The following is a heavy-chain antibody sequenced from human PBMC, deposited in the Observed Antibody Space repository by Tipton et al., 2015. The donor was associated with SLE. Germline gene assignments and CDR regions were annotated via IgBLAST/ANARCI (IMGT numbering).Heavy chain of an antibody. Sequence: VQLVQSGGGLVQPGGSLRLSCAASGFTFSSYEMNWVRQAPGKGLEWVSYISGSGNIIYYADSVKGRFTISRDNAKNSMYLQMNSLRAEDTAVYYCARGPLSYGSGSPFDYWGQGTLVTVSS. V-gene: IGHV3-48*03. CDR2: ISGSGNII. CDR3: ARGPLSYGSGSPFDY. D-gene: IGHD3-10*01. CDR1: GFTFSSYE. J-gene: IGHJ4*02.